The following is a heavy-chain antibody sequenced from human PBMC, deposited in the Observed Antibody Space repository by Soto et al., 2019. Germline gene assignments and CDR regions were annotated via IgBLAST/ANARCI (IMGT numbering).Heavy chain of an antibody. CDR2: IRSKANSYAT. D-gene: IGHD3-22*01. J-gene: IGHJ3*02. V-gene: IGHV3-73*01. Sequence: GGSLGLSCTASGVTFSGSAMHWVRQASGKGLEWVGRIRSKANSYATAYAASVKGRFTISRDDSKNTAYLQMNSLKTEDTAVYYCTSPYYYDSSVKLGDAFDIWGQGTMVTVSS. CDR3: TSPYYYDSSVKLGDAFDI. CDR1: GVTFSGSA.